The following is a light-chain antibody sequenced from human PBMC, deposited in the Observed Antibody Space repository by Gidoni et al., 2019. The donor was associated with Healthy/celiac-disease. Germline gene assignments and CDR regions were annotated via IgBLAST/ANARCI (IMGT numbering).Light chain of an antibody. CDR2: AAS. CDR3: QQSYSTPPIT. CDR1: QSISSY. V-gene: IGKV1-39*01. J-gene: IGKJ5*01. Sequence: DIQMPQSPSSLSASVGDRVTITCRASQSISSYLNWYQQKPGKAPKLLIYAASSLQSGVPSRFSGSGSGTDFTLTISSLQPEDFATYYCQQSYSTPPITFGQXTRLEIK.